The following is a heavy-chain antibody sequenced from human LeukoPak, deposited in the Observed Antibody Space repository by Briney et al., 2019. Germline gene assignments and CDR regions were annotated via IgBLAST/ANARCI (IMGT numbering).Heavy chain of an antibody. CDR3: VVVPSPSLPGDYYYYMDV. CDR1: GYSISSGSYY. J-gene: IGHJ6*03. Sequence: SETLSLTCAVSGYSISSGSYYWSWIRQPAGKGLEWIGRIYTSGSTNYNPSLKSRVTISVDTSKNQFSLKLSSVTAADTAVYYCVVVPSPSLPGDYYYYMDVWGKGTTVTVSS. V-gene: IGHV4-61*02. D-gene: IGHD2-2*01. CDR2: IYTSGST.